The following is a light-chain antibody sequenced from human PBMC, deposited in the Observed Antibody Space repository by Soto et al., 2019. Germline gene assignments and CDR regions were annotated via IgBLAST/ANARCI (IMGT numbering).Light chain of an antibody. CDR2: DAS. J-gene: IGKJ5*01. V-gene: IGKV3-11*01. Sequence: EIVLTQSPATLSLSPVAIATLYFMAIQSVSSYLAWYQQKPGQAPRLLIYDASNRATGIPARFSGSGSGTDFTLTISSLEPEDFAVYYCQQRSNWPLFGQGTRLEIK. CDR3: QQRSNWPL. CDR1: QSVSSY.